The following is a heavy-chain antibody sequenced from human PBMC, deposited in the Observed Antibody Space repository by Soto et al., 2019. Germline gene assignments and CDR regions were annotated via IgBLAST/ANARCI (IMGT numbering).Heavy chain of an antibody. Sequence: GESLKISRKGSGYSFTSYRSSWVRQMPGKGLEWMGRIDPSDSYTNYSPSFQGHVTISADKSISTAYLQWSSLKASDTAMYYCARQITGSGSFIYYYGMDVWGQGTTVTVSS. V-gene: IGHV5-10-1*01. CDR1: GYSFTSYR. CDR3: ARQITGSGSFIYYYGMDV. J-gene: IGHJ6*02. CDR2: IDPSDSYT. D-gene: IGHD3-10*01.